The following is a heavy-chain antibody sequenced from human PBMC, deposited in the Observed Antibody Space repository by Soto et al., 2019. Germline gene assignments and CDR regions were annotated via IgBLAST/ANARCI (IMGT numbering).Heavy chain of an antibody. CDR2: IIPMYGPA. V-gene: IGHV1-69*01. J-gene: IGHJ5*02. Sequence: QVPLVQSGAEVKKPGSSVTVSCKASGGTFSSYAIHWVRQAPGQGLEWMGGIIPMYGPAKYAQRFKGRVTITADDSTTTVYMELTSLTSQDTAVYYCARVTSMVRGVIDTWLGPWGHGTLVTVSS. D-gene: IGHD3-10*01. CDR3: ARVTSMVRGVIDTWLGP. CDR1: GGTFSSYA.